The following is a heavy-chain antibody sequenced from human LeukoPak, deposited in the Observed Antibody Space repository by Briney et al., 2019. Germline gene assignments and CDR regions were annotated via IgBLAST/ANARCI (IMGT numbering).Heavy chain of an antibody. CDR3: TRDEQWLVYFDY. D-gene: IGHD6-19*01. J-gene: IGHJ4*02. CDR2: IYTSGST. Sequence: SETLSLTCTVSGGSISSYYWSWIRQPAGKGLEWIGRIYTSGSTNYNPSLKSRVTMSVDTSKNQFSLKLSSVTAADTAVYYCTRDEQWLVYFDYWGQGTLVTVSS. CDR1: GGSISSYY. V-gene: IGHV4-4*07.